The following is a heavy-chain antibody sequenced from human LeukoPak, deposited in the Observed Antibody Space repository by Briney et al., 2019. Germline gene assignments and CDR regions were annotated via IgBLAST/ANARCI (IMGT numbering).Heavy chain of an antibody. V-gene: IGHV1-18*01. CDR1: GYTFTSYG. CDR2: ISAYNGNT. Sequence: ASVKVSCKASGYTFTSYGISWVRQAPGQGLEWMGWISAYNGNTNYAQKLQGRVTMTTDTSTSTAYMELRSLRSDDTAVYYCASAETYYYDSSGYYYMDYGGQGTLVTVSS. J-gene: IGHJ4*02. CDR3: ASAETYYYDSSGYYYMDY. D-gene: IGHD3-22*01.